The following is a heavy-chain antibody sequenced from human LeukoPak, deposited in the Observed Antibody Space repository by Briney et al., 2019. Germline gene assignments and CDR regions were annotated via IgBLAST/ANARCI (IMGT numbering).Heavy chain of an antibody. Sequence: PSETLSLTCTVSGGSISSGGYSWSWIRQPPGKGLEWIGYIYHSGSTYYNPSLKSRVTISVDRSKNQFSLKLSSVTAADTAVYYCARGRGYSYGLNWFDPWGQGTLVTVSS. J-gene: IGHJ5*02. CDR3: ARGRGYSYGLNWFDP. D-gene: IGHD5-18*01. CDR1: GGSISSGGYS. V-gene: IGHV4-30-2*01. CDR2: IYHSGST.